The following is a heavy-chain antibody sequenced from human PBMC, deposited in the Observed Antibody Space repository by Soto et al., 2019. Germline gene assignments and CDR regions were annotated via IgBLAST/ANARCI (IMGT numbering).Heavy chain of an antibody. D-gene: IGHD3-3*01. V-gene: IGHV3-15*07. CDR2: IKSKADGGTT. CDR3: TARLADFWSGYFAYYYYYGMDV. Sequence: GGSLRLSCAASGFTFCNAWMNWVRQAPGKGLEWVGRIKSKADGGTTDYAAPVKGRFTISRDDSKNTLYLQMNSLKTEDTAVYYCTARLADFWSGYFAYYYYYGMDVWGQGTTVTVSS. CDR1: GFTFCNAW. J-gene: IGHJ6*02.